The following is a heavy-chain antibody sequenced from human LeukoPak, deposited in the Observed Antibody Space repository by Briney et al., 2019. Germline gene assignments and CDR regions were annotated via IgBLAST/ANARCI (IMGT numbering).Heavy chain of an antibody. V-gene: IGHV3-30-3*01. D-gene: IGHD2-2*01. CDR2: ISYDGSNK. Sequence: PGGSLRLSCAASGFTFSSYAMHWVRQAPGKGLEWVAVISYDGSNKYYADSVKGRFTISRDNSKNTLYLQMNSLRAEDTAVYYCARDSSSIWFDPWGQGTLVTVSS. CDR3: ARDSSSIWFDP. J-gene: IGHJ5*02. CDR1: GFTFSSYA.